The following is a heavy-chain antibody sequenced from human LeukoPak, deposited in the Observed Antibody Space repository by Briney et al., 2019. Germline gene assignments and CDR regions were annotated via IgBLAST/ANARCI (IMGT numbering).Heavy chain of an antibody. J-gene: IGHJ5*02. D-gene: IGHD2-15*01. CDR2: ISAYNGNT. CDR3: ARSHSYCSYAQFDP. V-gene: IGHV1-18*01. Sequence: ASVKVSCKASGYTFTSYGISWVRQAPGQGLEWMGWISAYNGNTHYAQKLQDRVTMTTDTSTSTAYMELRSLRSDDTAVYYCARSHSYCSYAQFDPWGQGTLVTVSS. CDR1: GYTFTSYG.